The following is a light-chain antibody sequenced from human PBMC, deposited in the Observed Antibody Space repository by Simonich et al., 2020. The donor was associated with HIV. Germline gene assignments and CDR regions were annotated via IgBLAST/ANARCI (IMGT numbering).Light chain of an antibody. V-gene: IGLV1-47*01. J-gene: IGLJ2*01. Sequence: QSVLTQPPSASGTPGQRVTISCSGSSSNIGSNYVYWYQQLPGTAPKLLIYRNKQRPSGVPARFSGSKSGTSASLAISGLQSEDEADYYCAAWDDSLNGPVFGGGTKLTVL. CDR1: SSNIGSNY. CDR3: AAWDDSLNGPV. CDR2: RNK.